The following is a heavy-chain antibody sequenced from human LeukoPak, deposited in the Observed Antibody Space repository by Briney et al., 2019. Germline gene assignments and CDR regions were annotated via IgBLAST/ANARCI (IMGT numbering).Heavy chain of an antibody. J-gene: IGHJ6*03. CDR1: GYTFTSYG. D-gene: IGHD2-21*01. CDR3: ARPRFPYYRLSGPDYYYMDV. Sequence: ASVKVSCKASGYTFTSYGISWVRQTPGQGLEWMGWINPYNGNTNYAQKLQGRVSMTTDTSTTTVYMELSRLRSEDTAVYYCARPRFPYYRLSGPDYYYMDVWGKGTTVTVSS. V-gene: IGHV1-18*01. CDR2: INPYNGNT.